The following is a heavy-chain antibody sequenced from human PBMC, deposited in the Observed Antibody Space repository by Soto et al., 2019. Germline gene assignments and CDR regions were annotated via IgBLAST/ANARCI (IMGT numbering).Heavy chain of an antibody. CDR1: GIRFSDFT. V-gene: IGHV3-21*01. J-gene: IGHJ6*02. CDR2: VSGSSSDI. Sequence: GGSLRLSCAAAGIRFSDFTMNWVRQAPGKGLEWVSSVSGSSSDIYYVDSVEGRFTISRDNAKNSLYLQMSSLRADDTAVYYCARGDYYHYGLDVWGQGATVTVSS. CDR3: ARGDYYHYGLDV.